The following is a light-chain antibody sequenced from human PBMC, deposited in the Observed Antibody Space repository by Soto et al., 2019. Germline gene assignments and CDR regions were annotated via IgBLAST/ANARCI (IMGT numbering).Light chain of an antibody. J-gene: IGLJ3*02. CDR1: SGHSSYA. CDR2: LNSDGSH. Sequence: QPVLTQSPSASASLGASVKLTCTLSSGHSSYAIAWHQQQPEKGPRYLMKLNSDGSHSKGGGIPDRFSGSSSGAERYLTISSLQSEDEADYYCQTWGTVVFGGGTKVTVL. V-gene: IGLV4-69*01. CDR3: QTWGTVV.